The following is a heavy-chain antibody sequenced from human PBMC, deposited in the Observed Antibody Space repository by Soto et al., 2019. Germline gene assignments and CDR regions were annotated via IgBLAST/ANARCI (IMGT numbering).Heavy chain of an antibody. CDR3: ARAPWYYGSGSFDY. J-gene: IGHJ4*02. V-gene: IGHV1-8*01. D-gene: IGHD3-10*01. CDR1: GYTFTSYD. CDR2: MNPNSGNT. Sequence: ASVKVSCKASGYTFTSYDINWVRQATGQGLEWMGWMNPNSGNTGYAQKFQGRVTMTRNTSISTAYMELSSLRSEDTAVYYCARAPWYYGSGSFDYWGQGTLVTVSS.